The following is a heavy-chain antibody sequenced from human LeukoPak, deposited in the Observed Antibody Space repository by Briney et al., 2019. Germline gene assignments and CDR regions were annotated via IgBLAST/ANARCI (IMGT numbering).Heavy chain of an antibody. J-gene: IGHJ4*02. CDR1: GFRHSTYG. V-gene: IGHV3-30*02. Sequence: GGSLRLFCVVSGFRHSTYGVHWVREAPGRGLEWVSFIRNVGNDKYYAQSVKGRFTISRDDSKNTQYLQMNSLRGENTAVYYCATDFNWAWNYWGQGTLVTVSS. CDR3: ATDFNWAWNY. CDR2: IRNVGNDK. D-gene: IGHD7-27*01.